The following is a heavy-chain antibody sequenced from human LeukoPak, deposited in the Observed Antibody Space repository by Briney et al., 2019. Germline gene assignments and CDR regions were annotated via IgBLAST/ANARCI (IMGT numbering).Heavy chain of an antibody. Sequence: ASVKVSCKASGYTFTSYYMHWVRQAPGQGLEWMGIINPSGGSTSYAQKFQGRVTMTRDTSTSTVYMELSSLRSEDTAVYYCARDLGDTAVPSNWFDPWGQGTLVTVSS. CDR1: GYTFTSYY. J-gene: IGHJ5*02. CDR3: ARDLGDTAVPSNWFDP. D-gene: IGHD5-18*01. CDR2: INPSGGST. V-gene: IGHV1-46*01.